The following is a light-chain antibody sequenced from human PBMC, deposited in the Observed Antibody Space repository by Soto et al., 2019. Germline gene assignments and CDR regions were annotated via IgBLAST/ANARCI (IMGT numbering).Light chain of an antibody. CDR2: GAS. Sequence: DIVLTQSPGTLSLSPGERATLSCRASQSVSSRYVAWYQQKPGQAPRLLIYGASSRATGIPDRLSGSGSGTDFTLTISRLEAEDFALDYCQQYSSSPPTFGGGTKGEIK. CDR3: QQYSSSPPT. V-gene: IGKV3-20*01. J-gene: IGKJ4*01. CDR1: QSVSSRY.